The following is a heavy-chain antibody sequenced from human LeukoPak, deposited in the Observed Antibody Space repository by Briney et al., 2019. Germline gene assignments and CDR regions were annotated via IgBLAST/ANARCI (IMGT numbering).Heavy chain of an antibody. CDR2: VHPNSGST. CDR3: ARGPRNDP. Sequence: ASVKVSCKTSGYPFTTYEINWVRQAAGQGLEWMGWVHPNSGSTAYAQKFQCRVTMTRDTSISTAYMELTGLRSDDTAVYFCARGPRNDPWGQGTLVTVSS. J-gene: IGHJ5*02. V-gene: IGHV1-8*01. CDR1: GYPFTTYE. D-gene: IGHD1-14*01.